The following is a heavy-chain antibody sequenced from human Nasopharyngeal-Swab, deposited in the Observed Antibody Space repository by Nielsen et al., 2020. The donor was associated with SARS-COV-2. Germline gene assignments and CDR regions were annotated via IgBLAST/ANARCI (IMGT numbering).Heavy chain of an antibody. Sequence: GESLKISCAASGFTFGSYWMHWVRQAPGKGLMWVSHINADGSATTYADSVKGRFTISRDNAKSTLYLQMDNLRAEDTAVYYCSRLTYYYDSSSGGWGQGTLVTVSS. V-gene: IGHV3-74*01. J-gene: IGHJ4*02. CDR3: SRLTYYYDSSSGG. CDR1: GFTFGSYW. D-gene: IGHD3-22*01. CDR2: INADGSAT.